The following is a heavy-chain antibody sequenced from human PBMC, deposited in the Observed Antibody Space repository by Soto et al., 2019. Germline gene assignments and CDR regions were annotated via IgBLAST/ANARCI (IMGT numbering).Heavy chain of an antibody. Sequence: QVQLVQSGAEVKKPGSSVKVSCKASGGTFSSYAISWVRQAPGQGLEWMGGIIPIFGTANYAQKFQGRVTIXAXXSASTAYMELSSLRSEDTAVYYCARDDGGNSVDDYWGQGTLVTVSS. CDR1: GGTFSSYA. J-gene: IGHJ4*02. CDR3: ARDDGGNSVDDY. D-gene: IGHD2-21*02. CDR2: IIPIFGTA. V-gene: IGHV1-69*12.